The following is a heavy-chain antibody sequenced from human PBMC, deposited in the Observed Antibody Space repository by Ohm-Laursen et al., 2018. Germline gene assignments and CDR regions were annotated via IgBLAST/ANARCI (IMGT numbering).Heavy chain of an antibody. D-gene: IGHD2/OR15-2a*01. Sequence: GTLSLTCTVSGYSISSGYYWGWIRQPPGKGLEWIGSIYHSGSTYYNPSLKSRVTMSVDTSKNQFSLRLSSVTAVDTAVYYCARMDNSWNLDYWGQGTLVIVSS. CDR1: GYSISSGYY. CDR2: IYHSGST. V-gene: IGHV4-38-2*02. CDR3: ARMDNSWNLDY. J-gene: IGHJ4*02.